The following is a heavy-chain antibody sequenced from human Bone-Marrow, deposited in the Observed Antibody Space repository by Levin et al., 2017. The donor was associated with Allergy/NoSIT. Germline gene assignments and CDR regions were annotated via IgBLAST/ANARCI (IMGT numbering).Heavy chain of an antibody. J-gene: IGHJ4*02. Sequence: ESLKISCAASGFTFSSYAMSWVRQAPGKGLEWVSSISGSGTITHYAESVKGRFTISRDISKNMLHLQMNSLRAEDTAIYFCAKEGLAVAGYYFDSWGQGARVTVSS. V-gene: IGHV3-23*01. CDR2: ISGSGTIT. CDR1: GFTFSSYA. CDR3: AKEGLAVAGYYFDS. D-gene: IGHD6-19*01.